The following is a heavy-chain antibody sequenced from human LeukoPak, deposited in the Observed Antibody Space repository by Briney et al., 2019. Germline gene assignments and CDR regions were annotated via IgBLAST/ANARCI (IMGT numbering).Heavy chain of an antibody. CDR1: GYTSTSYY. Sequence: GASGMVSCQASGYTSTSYYMLWVRQAPGHGLKWRGIVNPSGGTASSAKKCQGRVTMTRYTSTSSVYMELSRLRSADTAVYYCARDNGYGITSSNWSDPGGQGTLVTVPS. CDR2: VNPSGGTA. CDR3: ARDNGYGITSSNWSDP. J-gene: IGHJ5*02. V-gene: IGHV1-46*01. D-gene: IGHD6-13*01.